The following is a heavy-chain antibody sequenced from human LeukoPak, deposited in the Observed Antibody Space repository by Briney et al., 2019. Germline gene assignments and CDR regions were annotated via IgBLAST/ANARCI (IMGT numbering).Heavy chain of an antibody. CDR1: GFTFNTYA. D-gene: IGHD6-19*01. J-gene: IGHJ6*02. CDR2: ISGNGGAT. CDR3: ANANAVTGRSNYYYGMDV. V-gene: IGHV3-23*01. Sequence: PGGSLRLSCAASGFTFNTYAMIWVRQAPGKGLEWVSVISGNGGATYYADSVKGRFTISRDNSKNTLYLQMNSLRAEDTAIYHCANANAVTGRSNYYYGMDVWGQGTTVTVSS.